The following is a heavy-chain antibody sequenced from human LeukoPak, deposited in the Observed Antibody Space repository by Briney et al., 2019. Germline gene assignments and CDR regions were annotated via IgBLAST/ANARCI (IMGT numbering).Heavy chain of an antibody. CDR1: GGSISSYY. CDR2: IYYSGST. J-gene: IGHJ3*02. CDR3: AREDSGISDNAFDI. Sequence: SETLSLTCTVSGGSISSYYWSWIRQPPGKGLEWIGYIYYSGSTNYNPSLKSRVTISVDTSKNQFSLKLSSVTAADTAVYYCAREDSGISDNAFDIWGQGTMVTISS. V-gene: IGHV4-59*01. D-gene: IGHD1-26*01.